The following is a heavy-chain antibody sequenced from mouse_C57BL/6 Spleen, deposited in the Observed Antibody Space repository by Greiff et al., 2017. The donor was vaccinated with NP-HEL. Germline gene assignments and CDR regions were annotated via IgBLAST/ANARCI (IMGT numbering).Heavy chain of an antibody. D-gene: IGHD2-4*01. CDR3: ARPLIYYDYDETGYYAMDY. V-gene: IGHV1-53*01. Sequence: QVQLQQPGTELVKPGASVKLSCKASGYTFTSYWMHWVKQRPGQGLEWIGNINPSNGGTNYNEKFKSKATLTVDKSSSTAYMQLSSLTSEDSAVYYCARPLIYYDYDETGYYAMDYWGQGTSVTVSS. CDR2: INPSNGGT. CDR1: GYTFTSYW. J-gene: IGHJ4*01.